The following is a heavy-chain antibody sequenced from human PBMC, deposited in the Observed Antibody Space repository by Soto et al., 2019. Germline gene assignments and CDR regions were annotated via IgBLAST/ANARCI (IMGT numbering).Heavy chain of an antibody. Sequence: GGSLRLSCAASGFTFSSYSMNWVRQAPGKGLEWVSSISSSSSYIYYADSVKGRFTISRDNAKNSLYLQMNSLRAEDTAVYYCAREIAAAGTGFDYWGQGTLVTVSS. CDR1: GFTFSSYS. J-gene: IGHJ4*02. V-gene: IGHV3-21*01. CDR2: ISSSSSYI. D-gene: IGHD6-13*01. CDR3: AREIAAAGTGFDY.